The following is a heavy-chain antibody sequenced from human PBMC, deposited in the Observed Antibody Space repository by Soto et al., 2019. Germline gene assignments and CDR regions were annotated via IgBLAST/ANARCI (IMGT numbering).Heavy chain of an antibody. CDR2: ISAYNGNT. J-gene: IGHJ4*02. Sequence: ASVKVSCKASGYTFTSYDINWVRQAPGQGLEWMGWISAYNGNTNYAQKLQGRVTMTTDTSTSTAYMELRSLRSDDTAVYYCARDWAAAGPLDYWGQGTLVTVSS. V-gene: IGHV1-18*01. CDR1: GYTFTSYD. D-gene: IGHD6-13*01. CDR3: ARDWAAAGPLDY.